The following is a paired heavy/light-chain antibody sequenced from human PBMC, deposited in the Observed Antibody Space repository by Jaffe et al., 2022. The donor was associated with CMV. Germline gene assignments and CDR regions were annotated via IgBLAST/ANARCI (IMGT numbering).Heavy chain of an antibody. J-gene: IGHJ4*02. Sequence: QVQLVQSGAEVRKPGASVKVSCKASGYTFTSYYMHWVRQAPGQGLEWMGIINPSGGGTSYSQKFQGRVTMTRDTSTSTVYMDLTSLRSEDSAVYYCARGGWLQSHITFDYWGQGTLVTVSS. CDR3: ARGGWLQSHITFDY. V-gene: IGHV1-46*01. CDR1: GYTFTSYY. D-gene: IGHD5-12*01. CDR2: INPSGGGT.
Light chain of an antibody. CDR1: SSDVGSYNL. Sequence: QSALTQPASVSGSPGQSITISCTGTSSDVGSYNLVSWYQQHPGKAPKFMIYEVSKRPSGVSNRFSGSKSGNTASLTISGLQAEDEADYYCCSYSSSGTLGVFGGGTKLTVL. CDR3: CSYSSSGTLGV. V-gene: IGLV2-23*02. J-gene: IGLJ3*02. CDR2: EVS.